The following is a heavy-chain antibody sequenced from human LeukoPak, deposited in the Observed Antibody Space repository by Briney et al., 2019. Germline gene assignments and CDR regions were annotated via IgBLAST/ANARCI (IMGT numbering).Heavy chain of an antibody. V-gene: IGHV3-48*01. CDR2: ISSSSSTI. J-gene: IGHJ4*02. CDR3: ARVAYWYYGSGRDRGFDY. CDR1: GFTFSSYS. Sequence: GGSLRLSCAASGFTFSSYSMNWVRQAPGKGLEWVSYISSSSSTIYYADSVQGRFTISRDNAKNSLYLQMNSLRAEDTAVYYCARVAYWYYGSGRDRGFDYWGQGTLLTVSS. D-gene: IGHD3-10*01.